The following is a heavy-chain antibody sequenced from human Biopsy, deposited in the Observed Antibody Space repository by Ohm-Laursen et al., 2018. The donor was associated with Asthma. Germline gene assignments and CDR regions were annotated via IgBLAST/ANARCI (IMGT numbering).Heavy chain of an antibody. J-gene: IGHJ5*02. CDR3: ALSQDSGFDDHSPSWFDP. V-gene: IGHV2-5*02. Sequence: TQTLTLTCSFSGFSLRTPGVGVGWIRQSPGKALEGLALIYWDDYNLFRPSLKRRLTITKDPSKNQVVLTMTKMYPVDSGTYYCALSQDSGFDDHSPSWFDPWGQGTLVTVSS. CDR2: IYWDDYN. D-gene: IGHD3-9*01. CDR1: GFSLRTPGVG.